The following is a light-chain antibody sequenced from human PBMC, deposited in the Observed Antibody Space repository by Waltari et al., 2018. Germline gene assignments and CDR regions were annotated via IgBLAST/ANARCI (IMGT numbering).Light chain of an antibody. Sequence: VLTQSPGTLSLSPGETATLSCRASQYITKRYFAWYQQKPGLAPRLLIYGASSRAAGIPDRFSGSGSGTDFTLTIIRLEPEDFAVYYCQQYGSSVMYTFGQGTKLEIK. CDR2: GAS. CDR3: QQYGSSVMYT. J-gene: IGKJ2*01. V-gene: IGKV3-20*01. CDR1: QYITKRY.